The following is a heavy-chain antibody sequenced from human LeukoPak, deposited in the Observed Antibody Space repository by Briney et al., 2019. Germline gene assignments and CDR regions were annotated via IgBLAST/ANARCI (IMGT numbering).Heavy chain of an antibody. CDR1: GFTFSGYS. CDR3: ARVVKYYDFWSGYEPLFDY. D-gene: IGHD3-3*01. Sequence: GGSLRLXCAASGFTFSGYSMNWVRQAPGKGLEWVSYISSSSSTKYYADSVKGRFTISRDNAKNSLYLQMNSLRAEDTAVYYCARVVKYYDFWSGYEPLFDYWGQGTLVTVSS. V-gene: IGHV3-48*01. CDR2: ISSSSSTK. J-gene: IGHJ4*02.